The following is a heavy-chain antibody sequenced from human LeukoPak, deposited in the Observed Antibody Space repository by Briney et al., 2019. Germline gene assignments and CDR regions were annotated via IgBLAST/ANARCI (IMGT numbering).Heavy chain of an antibody. D-gene: IGHD3-22*01. V-gene: IGHV1-18*01. CDR3: ARVDYYDSSGLFDY. J-gene: IGHJ4*02. CDR1: GYTFTSYG. CDR2: ISAYNGNT. Sequence: ASVKVSCKASGYTFTSYGISWVRQAPGQGLEWMGWISAYNGNTNYAQKLQGRVTMTTDTSTSTAYMALRSLRSDDTAVYYCARVDYYDSSGLFDYWGQGTLVTVSS.